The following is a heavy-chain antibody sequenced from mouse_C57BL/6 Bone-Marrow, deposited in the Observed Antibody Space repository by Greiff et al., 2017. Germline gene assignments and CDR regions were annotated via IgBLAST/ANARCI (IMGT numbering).Heavy chain of an antibody. CDR3: ARDDYDDYFDY. V-gene: IGHV1-50*01. J-gene: IGHJ2*01. D-gene: IGHD2-4*01. CDR2: IDPSDSYT. Sequence: VQLQQPGAELVKPGASVELSCKASGYTFTSYWMQWVKQRPGQGLEWIGEIDPSDSYTNYNQKFKGKATLTVDTSSSTAYMQLSSLTSEDSAVYYCARDDYDDYFDYWGQGTTLTVSS. CDR1: GYTFTSYW.